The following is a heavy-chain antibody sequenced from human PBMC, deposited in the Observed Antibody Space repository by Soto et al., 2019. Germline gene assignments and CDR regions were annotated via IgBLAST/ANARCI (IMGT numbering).Heavy chain of an antibody. V-gene: IGHV1-18*01. CDR3: ARDPASNIYDFWSGYYPDAFDI. CDR1: GYTFTSYG. CDR2: ISAYNGNT. D-gene: IGHD3-3*01. Sequence: ASVKVSCKASGYTFTSYGISWVRQAPGQGLEWMGWISAYNGNTNYAQKLQGRVTMTTDTSTSTAYMELRSLRSDDTAVYYCARDPASNIYDFWSGYYPDAFDIWGQGTMVTV. J-gene: IGHJ3*02.